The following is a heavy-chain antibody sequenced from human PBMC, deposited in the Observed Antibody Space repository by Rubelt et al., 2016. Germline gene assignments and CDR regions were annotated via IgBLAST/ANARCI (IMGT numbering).Heavy chain of an antibody. CDR2: INPSGGST. CDR3: ARDGAYSGSYYELGDY. Sequence: GIINPSGGSTSYAQKFQGRVTMTRDTSTSTVYMELSSLRSEDTAVYYCARDGAYSGSYYELGDYWGQGTLVTVSS. V-gene: IGHV1-46*01. D-gene: IGHD1-26*01. J-gene: IGHJ4*02.